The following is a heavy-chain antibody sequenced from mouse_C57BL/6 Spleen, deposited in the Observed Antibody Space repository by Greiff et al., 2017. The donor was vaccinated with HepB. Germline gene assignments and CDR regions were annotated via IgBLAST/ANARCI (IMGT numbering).Heavy chain of an antibody. CDR1: GYTFTSYW. Sequence: VQLQQPGAELVRPGPSVKLSCKASGYTFTSYWMHWVKQRPGQGLEWIGVIDPSDSYTNYNQKFKGKATLTVDTSSSTAYMQLSSLTSEDSAVYYCARRGTTVVVDVWGTGTTVTVSS. V-gene: IGHV1-59*01. D-gene: IGHD1-1*01. J-gene: IGHJ1*03. CDR2: IDPSDSYT. CDR3: ARRGTTVVVDV.